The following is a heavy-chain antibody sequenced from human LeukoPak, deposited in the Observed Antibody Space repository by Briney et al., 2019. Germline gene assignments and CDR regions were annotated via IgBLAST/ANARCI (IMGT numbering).Heavy chain of an antibody. Sequence: SETLSLTCAVSGGSISSGGYSWSWIRQPPGKGLEWIGYIYHSGSTYYNPSLKSRVTISVDRSKDQFSLKLNSMTAADTAVYYCIAQGGWYIDYWGQGTLVTVSS. CDR3: IAQGGWYIDY. CDR1: GGSISSGGYS. CDR2: IYHSGST. D-gene: IGHD6-19*01. J-gene: IGHJ4*02. V-gene: IGHV4-30-2*01.